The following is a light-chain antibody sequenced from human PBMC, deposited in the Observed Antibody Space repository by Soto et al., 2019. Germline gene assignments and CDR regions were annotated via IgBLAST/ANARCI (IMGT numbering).Light chain of an antibody. CDR3: QQYYQWPSYT. Sequence: EIVLTQSPVTLSLSPGERATLSCRASQSVSSSYLAWYQQKPGQAPRLLIYGASTRATAIPARFSGSGSGTEFTLTINTLQPEDFAVYYCQQYYQWPSYTFGQGTKVDIK. CDR2: GAS. V-gene: IGKV3-15*01. CDR1: QSVSSSY. J-gene: IGKJ2*01.